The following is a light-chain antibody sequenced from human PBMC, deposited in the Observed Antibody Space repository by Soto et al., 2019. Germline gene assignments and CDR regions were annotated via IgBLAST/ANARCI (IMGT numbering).Light chain of an antibody. CDR1: QSVGSY. CDR2: DAS. J-gene: IGKJ4*01. V-gene: IGKV3-11*02. Sequence: EIVVTQSPATLSLSPGQRATVSCRTSQSVGSYLAWYQKKPGQAPRLLIYDASNRATGIPARFSGSGSGRDFTLAISSLEREDFALYYCQQRTNWPPLTFGGGTRVEIK. CDR3: QQRTNWPPLT.